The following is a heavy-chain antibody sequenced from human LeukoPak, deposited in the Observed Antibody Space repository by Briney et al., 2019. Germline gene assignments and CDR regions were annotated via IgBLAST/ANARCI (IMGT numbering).Heavy chain of an antibody. CDR1: GGSISSGGYY. CDR2: IYYSGST. V-gene: IGHV4-31*03. D-gene: IGHD6-25*01. J-gene: IGHJ4*02. CDR3: AREGSAGYFDY. Sequence: SQTLSLTCTVSGGSISSGGYYWSWIRQHPGKGLEWIEYIYYSGSTYYNPSLKSRVTISVDTSKNQFSLKLSSVTAADTAVYYCAREGSAGYFDYWGQGTLVTVSS.